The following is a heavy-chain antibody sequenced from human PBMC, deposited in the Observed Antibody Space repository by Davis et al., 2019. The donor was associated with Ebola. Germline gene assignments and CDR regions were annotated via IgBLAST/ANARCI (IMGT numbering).Heavy chain of an antibody. V-gene: IGHV7-4-1*02. CDR2: INTNTGNP. CDR1: GYTFTSYA. CDR3: ARRLVNYDFWSGFDAFDI. J-gene: IGHJ3*02. D-gene: IGHD3-3*01. Sequence: ASVKVSCKASGYTFTSYARYWVRQAPGQGLEWMGWINTNTGNPTYAQGFTGRFVFSLDTSVSTAYLQWSSLKASDTAMYYCARRLVNYDFWSGFDAFDIWGQGTMVTVSS.